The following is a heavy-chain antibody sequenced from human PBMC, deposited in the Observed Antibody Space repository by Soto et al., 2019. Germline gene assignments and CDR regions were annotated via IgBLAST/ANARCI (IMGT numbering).Heavy chain of an antibody. V-gene: IGHV4-4*07. D-gene: IGHD2-8*01. CDR1: GDSISNFY. Sequence: QVQLQESGPGVVKPSETLSLTCTVSGDSISNFYYSWIRQPAGKGPESIGRVSVSGRTNYNPSLQSRVAMSLDASNNQFSLRLTSVSAADTAVYFCARGMGRYFDLWGRGTLVNVSS. J-gene: IGHJ2*01. CDR2: VSVSGRT. CDR3: ARGMGRYFDL.